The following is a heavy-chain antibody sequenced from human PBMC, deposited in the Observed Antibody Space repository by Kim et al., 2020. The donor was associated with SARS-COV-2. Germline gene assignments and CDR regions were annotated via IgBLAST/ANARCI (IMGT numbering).Heavy chain of an antibody. CDR1: GGSISSYY. Sequence: SETLSLTCTVSGGSISSYYWSWIRQPPGKGLEWIGYIYYSGSTNYNPSLKSRVTISVDTSKNQFSLKLSSVTAADTAVYYCAREGGGGEGGAFDIWGQGTMVTVSS. CDR3: AREGGGGEGGAFDI. CDR2: IYYSGST. D-gene: IGHD3-10*01. V-gene: IGHV4-59*01. J-gene: IGHJ3*02.